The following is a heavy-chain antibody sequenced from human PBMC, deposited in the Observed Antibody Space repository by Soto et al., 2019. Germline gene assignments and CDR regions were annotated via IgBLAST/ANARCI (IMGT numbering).Heavy chain of an antibody. Sequence: GESLKISCKASGFSFTSYWIGWVRQVPGKGLECMGIIYPRDSDTRYNPSFQGQVTISVDESINTAYLQWSSLKTSDTAMYYCARTGVADAFDICGQGTMVTVSS. CDR1: GFSFTSYW. V-gene: IGHV5-51*01. J-gene: IGHJ3*02. CDR2: IYPRDSDT. D-gene: IGHD3-3*01. CDR3: ARTGVADAFDI.